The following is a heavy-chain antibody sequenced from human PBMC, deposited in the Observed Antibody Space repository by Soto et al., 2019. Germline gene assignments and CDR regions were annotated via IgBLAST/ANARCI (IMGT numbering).Heavy chain of an antibody. CDR2: IYWDDDK. Sequence: SGPTLVNPTQTLTLTCTFSGFSLSTSGVGVGWIRQPPGKALEWLALIYWDDDKRYSPSLKSRLTITKDTSKNQVVLTMTNMDPVDTATFYCAHRDTPPKIWFGEDWFDPWGQGTLVTVSS. J-gene: IGHJ5*02. CDR1: GFSLSTSGVG. D-gene: IGHD3-10*01. CDR3: AHRDTPPKIWFGEDWFDP. V-gene: IGHV2-5*02.